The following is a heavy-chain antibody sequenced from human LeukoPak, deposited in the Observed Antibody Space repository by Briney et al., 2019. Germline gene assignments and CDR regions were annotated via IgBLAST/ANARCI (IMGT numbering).Heavy chain of an antibody. J-gene: IGHJ4*02. CDR2: IYHSGST. D-gene: IGHD1/OR15-1a*01. V-gene: IGHV4-38-2*02. Sequence: SETLSLTCTVSGYSISSGYYWGWIRQPPGKGLEWIGSIYHSGSTYYNPSLKSRVTISVDTSKNQFSLKLSSVTAADTAVYYCARNTRVLFDYWGQGTLVTVSS. CDR1: GYSISSGYY. CDR3: ARNTRVLFDY.